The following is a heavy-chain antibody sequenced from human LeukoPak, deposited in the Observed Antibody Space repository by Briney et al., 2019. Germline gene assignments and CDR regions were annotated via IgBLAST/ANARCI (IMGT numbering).Heavy chain of an antibody. CDR2: ISAYNGNT. CDR1: GYTFTSYG. V-gene: IGHV1-18*01. D-gene: IGHD3-10*01. Sequence: ASVTVSCKSSGYTFTSYGISWVRQAPGQGLEWMGWISAYNGNTNYAQKLQGRVTMTTDTSTSTAYMELRSLRSDDTAVYYCARGKVVVRGVNWESWFDPWGQGTLVTVSS. CDR3: ARGKVVVRGVNWESWFDP. J-gene: IGHJ5*02.